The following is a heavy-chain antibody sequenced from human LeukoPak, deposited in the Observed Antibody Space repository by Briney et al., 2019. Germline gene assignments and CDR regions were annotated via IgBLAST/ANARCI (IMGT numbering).Heavy chain of an antibody. D-gene: IGHD1-1*01. Sequence: PGGSLRLSRAASGFTFRDYWMSWVRQAPGKGLEWVANINQDGSETYYVDSMEGRFTISRDNVKNSLYLQMNSLRAEDTAVYYCARAVSTGTTDYWGQGTLVTVSS. V-gene: IGHV3-7*01. J-gene: IGHJ4*02. CDR3: ARAVSTGTTDY. CDR1: GFTFRDYW. CDR2: INQDGSET.